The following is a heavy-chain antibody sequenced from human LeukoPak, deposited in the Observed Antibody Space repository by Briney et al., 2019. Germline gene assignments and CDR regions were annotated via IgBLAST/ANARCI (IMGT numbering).Heavy chain of an antibody. D-gene: IGHD5-12*01. CDR2: IYYSGST. CDR3: ARGVDIVAYDAFDI. Sequence: SETLSLTCTVSGGSISSYYWSWIRQPPGKGLEWIGYIYYSGSTNYNPSLKSRVTISVDTSKNQFSLKLSSVTAADTAVYYCARGVDIVAYDAFDIWGQGTMVTVSS. CDR1: GGSISSYY. J-gene: IGHJ3*02. V-gene: IGHV4-59*01.